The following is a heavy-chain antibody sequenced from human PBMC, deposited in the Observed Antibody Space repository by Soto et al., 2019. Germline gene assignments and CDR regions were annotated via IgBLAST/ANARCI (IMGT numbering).Heavy chain of an antibody. D-gene: IGHD3-3*01. CDR1: GDTFSSYA. Sequence: QVQLVQSGAEVKKPGSSVKVSCKASGDTFSSYAISWVRQAPGQGLVWMGLIIPILGTARHAQRLQGRVTITADESTSTVYMELSILRSEDTAVYYCARGAGIFGVVACDQWGQGTLVTVSS. J-gene: IGHJ4*02. CDR3: ARGAGIFGVVACDQ. CDR2: IIPILGTA. V-gene: IGHV1-69*01.